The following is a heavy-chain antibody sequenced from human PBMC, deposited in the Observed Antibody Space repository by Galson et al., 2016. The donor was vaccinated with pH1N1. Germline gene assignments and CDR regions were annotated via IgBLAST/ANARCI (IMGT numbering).Heavy chain of an antibody. CDR2: IFWNDDK. J-gene: IGHJ5*02. D-gene: IGHD4-17*01. CDR1: GLSLSTSGVG. CDR3: ARFLYGDYSNWFDP. Sequence: PALVKPTQTLTLTCTFSGLSLSTSGVGVGWIRQPPGKALEWLALIFWNDDKRYSPSLKSRLTITKDTSKNQVVLTITNMDPVDTATYYCARFLYGDYSNWFDPWGQGTLVTVSS. V-gene: IGHV2-5*01.